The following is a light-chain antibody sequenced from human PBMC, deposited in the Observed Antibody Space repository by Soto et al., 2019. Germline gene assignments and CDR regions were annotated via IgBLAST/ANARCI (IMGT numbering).Light chain of an antibody. V-gene: IGKV3-20*01. CDR2: AAS. J-gene: IGKJ1*01. CDR1: QSVTSNY. Sequence: EIVLTQSPGTLSLSPGERATLSCRASQSVTSNYLAWFQQSPGQTPRLLIYAASSRAAGVPDRFSGSGSGTDFTLTISRLEPEDFAVYYCQQYTDWPLTFGQGTKVDIK. CDR3: QQYTDWPLT.